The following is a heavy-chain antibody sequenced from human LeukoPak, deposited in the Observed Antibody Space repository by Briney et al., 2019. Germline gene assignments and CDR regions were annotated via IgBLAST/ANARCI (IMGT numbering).Heavy chain of an antibody. CDR3: ARDLLLWFGEGNY. CDR1: GFTFSSYE. CDR2: ISSSGSTI. V-gene: IGHV3-48*03. J-gene: IGHJ4*02. Sequence: GGSLRLSCAVSGFTFSSYEMNWVRQAPGKGLEWVSYISSSGSTIYYADSVKGRFTISRDNAKSSLYLQMNSLRAEDTAVYYCARDLLLWFGEGNYWGQGTLVTVSS. D-gene: IGHD3-10*01.